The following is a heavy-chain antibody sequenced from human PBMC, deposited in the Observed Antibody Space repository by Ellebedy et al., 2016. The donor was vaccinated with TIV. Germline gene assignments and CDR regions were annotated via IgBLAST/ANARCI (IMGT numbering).Heavy chain of an antibody. CDR2: TYYSERT. D-gene: IGHD3-22*01. Sequence: MPSETLSLTCTVSGVSISSYYWSWIRQPPGKGLEWIGNTYYSERTNSNPSLKSRVTISVDPSKNQLSLSLRSVTAADTAVYYCASLNPRLMIVEPWGQGTLVTVSS. V-gene: IGHV4-59*08. J-gene: IGHJ4*02. CDR3: ASLNPRLMIVEP. CDR1: GVSISSYY.